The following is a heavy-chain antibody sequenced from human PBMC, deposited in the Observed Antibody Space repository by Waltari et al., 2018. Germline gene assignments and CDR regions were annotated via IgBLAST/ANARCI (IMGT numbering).Heavy chain of an antibody. V-gene: IGHV1-8*01. Sequence: QVQLVQSGAEVKKPLASVKVSCKASGYTFTRYYINWVRQATGQGIEWMGWMNPNSGNTGYAKKFQGRITMTRNTSISTAHMELSGLTSEDTAVYYCARGIASAGRPAGHYYYYMDVWGKGTTVTVSS. CDR1: GYTFTRYY. J-gene: IGHJ6*03. D-gene: IGHD6-13*01. CDR2: MNPNSGNT. CDR3: ARGIASAGRPAGHYYYYMDV.